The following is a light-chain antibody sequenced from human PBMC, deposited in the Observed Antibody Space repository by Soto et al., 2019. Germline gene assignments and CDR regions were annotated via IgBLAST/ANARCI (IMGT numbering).Light chain of an antibody. CDR1: SSDVGGYNY. Sequence: QSVLTQPPSASGSPGQSVTISCTGTSSDVGGYNYVYWYQQHPGKAPKLMIYEVTKRPSGVPDRFSGSKSGNTASLTVSGLQAADEADYYCSSYADSNSYVFGTGTKVTVL. CDR2: EVT. J-gene: IGLJ1*01. V-gene: IGLV2-8*01. CDR3: SSYADSNSYV.